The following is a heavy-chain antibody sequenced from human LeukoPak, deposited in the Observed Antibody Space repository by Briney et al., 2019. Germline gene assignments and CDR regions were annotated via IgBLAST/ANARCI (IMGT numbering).Heavy chain of an antibody. D-gene: IGHD2-15*01. J-gene: IGHJ4*02. V-gene: IGHV4-34*01. CDR1: GGSFSGYY. CDR3: ASSDCSGGSCHSHFDY. Sequence: PSETLSLTCAVYGGSFSGYYWSWIRQPPGKGLEWIGEINHSGSTNYNPSLKSRVTISVDTSKNQFSLKLSSVTAADTAVYYCASSDCSGGSCHSHFDYWGQGTLVTVSS. CDR2: INHSGST.